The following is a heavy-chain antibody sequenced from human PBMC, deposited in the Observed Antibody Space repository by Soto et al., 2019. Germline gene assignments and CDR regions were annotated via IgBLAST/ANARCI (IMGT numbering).Heavy chain of an antibody. D-gene: IGHD4-17*01. CDR1: GFTFSSYS. V-gene: IGHV3-48*02. CDR3: ARDQADDYGDSLNYFDY. Sequence: GGSLRLSCAASGFTFSSYSMNWVRQAPGKGLEWVSYISSSSSTIYYADSVKGRFTISRDNAKNSLYLQMNSLRDEDTAVYYCARDQADDYGDSLNYFDYWGQGTLVTVSS. CDR2: ISSSSSTI. J-gene: IGHJ4*02.